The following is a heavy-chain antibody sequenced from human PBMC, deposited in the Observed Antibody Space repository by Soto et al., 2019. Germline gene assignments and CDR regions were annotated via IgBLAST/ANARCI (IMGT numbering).Heavy chain of an antibody. V-gene: IGHV4-30-4*01. D-gene: IGHD1-26*01. CDR1: GGSISSGNFY. Sequence: VQLQESGPGLVRPSETLSLICTVSGGSISSGNFYWSWIRQPPGKGLEWIGYIYFSGSTSYSPSLKSRLTISLNTSNNQFSLKLTSVTAADTAVYYCAHDSHGGNTYFDLWGQGALVTVSS. CDR2: IYFSGST. CDR3: AHDSHGGNTYFDL. J-gene: IGHJ4*02.